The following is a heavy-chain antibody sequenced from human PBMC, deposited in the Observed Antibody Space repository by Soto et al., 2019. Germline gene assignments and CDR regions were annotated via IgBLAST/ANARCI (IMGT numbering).Heavy chain of an antibody. D-gene: IGHD3-22*01. CDR1: GLAFSNYW. J-gene: IGHJ1*01. Sequence: EVQLVESGGGLVQPGGSMRLSCAASGLAFSNYWMHWVRQAPGKGLMWVSRINNDGSTTTYADSVEGRFTISRDNAKNTLYLQMNSLRVEDTAVYYCSRGYYDTSGFYLGGPKYFLHWGQGILVTVSS. V-gene: IGHV3-74*01. CDR3: SRGYYDTSGFYLGGPKYFLH. CDR2: INNDGSTT.